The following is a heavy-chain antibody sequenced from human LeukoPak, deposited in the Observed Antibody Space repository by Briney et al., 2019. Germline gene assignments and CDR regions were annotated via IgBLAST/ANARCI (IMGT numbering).Heavy chain of an antibody. V-gene: IGHV4-39*07. CDR2: INHSVST. CDR3: ARVVGATLDY. Sequence: SETLSLTCTVSGGSISSGGYYWSWIRQHPGKGLEWIGEINHSVSTNYNPSLKSRVTISVDTSKNQFSLKLSSVTAADTAVYYCARVVGATLDYWGQGTLVTVSS. D-gene: IGHD1-26*01. J-gene: IGHJ4*02. CDR1: GGSISSGGYY.